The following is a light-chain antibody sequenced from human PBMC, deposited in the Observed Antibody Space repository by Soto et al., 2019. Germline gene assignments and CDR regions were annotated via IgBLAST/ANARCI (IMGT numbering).Light chain of an antibody. CDR2: DAS. Sequence: DIQMTQSPSSLSASVGARITITCRASQSISSWLAWYQQKPGKAPKLLXYDASSLESGVPSRLSGSGSGTEFTLTISSLQPDDFATYYCQKYNSYSLTFGKGTKVDI. V-gene: IGKV1-5*01. CDR3: QKYNSYSLT. J-gene: IGKJ1*01. CDR1: QSISSW.